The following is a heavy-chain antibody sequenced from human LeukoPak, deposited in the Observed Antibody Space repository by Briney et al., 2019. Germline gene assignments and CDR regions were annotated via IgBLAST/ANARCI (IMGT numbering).Heavy chain of an antibody. CDR2: INPNSGGT. CDR1: GYTFTDYY. CDR3: ARGGGRIHGGAFDV. J-gene: IGHJ3*01. Sequence: ASVKVSCKASGYTFTDYYMHWVRQAPGQGLEWMGWINPNSGGTNYTQNFQGRVTMTRDTSISTAYMELSRLRSDDTAVYYCARGGGRIHGGAFDVWGQGTMVTVSS. V-gene: IGHV1-2*02. D-gene: IGHD1-26*01.